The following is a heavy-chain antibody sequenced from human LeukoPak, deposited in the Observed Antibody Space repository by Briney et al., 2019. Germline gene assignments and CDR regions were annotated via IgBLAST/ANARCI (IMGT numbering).Heavy chain of an antibody. CDR2: INPSGGST. J-gene: IGHJ4*02. V-gene: IGHV1-46*01. D-gene: IGHD6-19*01. CDR1: GYTFTSYY. CDR3: ARGEFGYSSGWSQYEFDY. Sequence: ASVNVSCKASGYTFTSYYMHWVRQAPGQGLEWMGIINPSGGSTSYAQKFQGRVTMTRDTSTSTVYMELSSLRSEDTAVYYCARGEFGYSSGWSQYEFDYWGQGTLVTVSS.